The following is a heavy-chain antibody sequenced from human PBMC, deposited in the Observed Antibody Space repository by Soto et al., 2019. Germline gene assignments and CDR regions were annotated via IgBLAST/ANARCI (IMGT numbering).Heavy chain of an antibody. J-gene: IGHJ6*03. CDR2: IWYDGSNK. V-gene: IGHV3-33*01. CDR3: ARVTSITIFGVVINYMDV. D-gene: IGHD3-3*01. Sequence: VQLVESGGGVVQPGRSLRLSCAASGFTFSSYGMHWVRQAPGKGLEWVAVIWYDGSNKYYADSVKGRFTISRDNSKNTLYLQTNSLRAEDTAVYYCARVTSITIFGVVINYMDVWGKGTTVTVSS. CDR1: GFTFSSYG.